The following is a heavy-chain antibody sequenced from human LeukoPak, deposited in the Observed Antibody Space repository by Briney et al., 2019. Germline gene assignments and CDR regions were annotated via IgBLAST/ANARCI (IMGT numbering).Heavy chain of an antibody. V-gene: IGHV7-4-1*02. CDR1: GYTFSRYN. D-gene: IGHD3-22*01. J-gene: IGHJ3*02. CDR3: ASPYYYDSSGYPTDAFDI. CDR2: INTNTGNP. Sequence: VASVKVSCKASGYTFSRYNMNWVRQAPGQGPQWMGWINTNTGNPTYAQGFTGRFVFSLDTSVSTAYLQISSLKAEDTAVYYCASPYYYDSSGYPTDAFDIWGQGTMVTVSS.